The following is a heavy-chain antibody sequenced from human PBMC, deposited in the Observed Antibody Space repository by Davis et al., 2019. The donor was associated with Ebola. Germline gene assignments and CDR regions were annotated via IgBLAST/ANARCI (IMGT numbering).Heavy chain of an antibody. V-gene: IGHV3-23*01. J-gene: IGHJ6*02. CDR2: ISGSGGST. CDR1: GFSFSSYA. Sequence: PGGSLRLSCAASGFSFSSYAMSWVRQAPGKGLEWVSAISGSGGSTYYADSVKGRFTISRDNSKNTLYLQMNSLRAEDTAVYYCAKSLGSYWGVGYYYYYGMDVWGQGTTVTVSS. D-gene: IGHD1-26*01. CDR3: AKSLGSYWGVGYYYYYGMDV.